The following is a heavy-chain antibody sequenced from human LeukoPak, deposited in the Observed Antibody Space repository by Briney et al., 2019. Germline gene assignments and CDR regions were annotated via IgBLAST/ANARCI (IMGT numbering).Heavy chain of an antibody. CDR2: INYSGTT. D-gene: IGHD3-9*01. CDR3: ARRPLRYFDWLLSGGFDY. CDR1: GGSISSYY. V-gene: IGHV4-59*12. Sequence: SETLSLTCTVYGGSISSYYWSWIRQPPGKGLEWIGYINYSGTTNCNPSLKSRVTISVDTSKNQFSLKLSSVTAADTAVYYCARRPLRYFDWLLSGGFDYWGQGTLVTVSS. J-gene: IGHJ4*02.